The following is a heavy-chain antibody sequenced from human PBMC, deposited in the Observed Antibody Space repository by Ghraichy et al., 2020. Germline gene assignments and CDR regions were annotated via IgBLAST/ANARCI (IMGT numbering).Heavy chain of an antibody. Sequence: GSLRLSCAASGFTFSSYWMHWVRQAPGKGLVWVSRINSDGSSTSYADSVKGRFTISRDNAKNTLYLQMNSLRAEDTAVYYCARVSEYSYGYSDYYMDVWGKGTTVTVSS. CDR3: ARVSEYSYGYSDYYMDV. J-gene: IGHJ6*03. V-gene: IGHV3-74*01. D-gene: IGHD5-18*01. CDR2: INSDGSST. CDR1: GFTFSSYW.